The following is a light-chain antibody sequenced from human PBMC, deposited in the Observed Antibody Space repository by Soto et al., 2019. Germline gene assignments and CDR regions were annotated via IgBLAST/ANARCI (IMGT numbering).Light chain of an antibody. Sequence: QSAMTQPPCASGSPGQSVTISCTGSDSDIGTYIYVSWYQQHPGKGPKLILYEVNKRPSGVPDRFSGSKSGNTASLTVSGLQIEDEADYFCSSYAGVKNFVVFGGGTKLTVL. CDR1: DSDIGTYIY. J-gene: IGLJ2*01. V-gene: IGLV2-8*01. CDR2: EVN. CDR3: SSYAGVKNFVV.